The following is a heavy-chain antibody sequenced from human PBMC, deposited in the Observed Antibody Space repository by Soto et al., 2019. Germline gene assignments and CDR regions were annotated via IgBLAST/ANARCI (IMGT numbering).Heavy chain of an antibody. J-gene: IGHJ6*02. Sequence: EVQVVESGGGLVQPGGSLRLSCAASGLIFSDYHMDWVRQAPGKGLEWVGRIRRKANSYTTEYAASVKGRFTISRDDSKNSLYLQMNSLKSEDPAVYYCAMLGGWSGGSSGMDVWGQGTRVTVSS. D-gene: IGHD6-19*01. V-gene: IGHV3-72*01. CDR3: AMLGGWSGGSSGMDV. CDR1: GLIFSDYH. CDR2: IRRKANSYTT.